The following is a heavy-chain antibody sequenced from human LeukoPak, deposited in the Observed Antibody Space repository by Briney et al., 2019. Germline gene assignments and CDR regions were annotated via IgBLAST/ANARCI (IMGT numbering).Heavy chain of an antibody. CDR1: GFTFSSYW. Sequence: QPGGSLRLSCAASGFTFSSYWMSWVRQSPGTGLEWVATIKPDGSEKYYVDSVKGRFTISRDNAKNSLYLQMNSLRAEDTAVYYCARETNLGTWGQGTLVTVSS. J-gene: IGHJ4*02. CDR3: ARETNLGT. V-gene: IGHV3-7*05. D-gene: IGHD1-14*01. CDR2: IKPDGSEK.